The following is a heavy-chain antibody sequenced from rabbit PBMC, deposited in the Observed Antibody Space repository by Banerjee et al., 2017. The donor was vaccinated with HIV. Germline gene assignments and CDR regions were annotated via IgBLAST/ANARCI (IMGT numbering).Heavy chain of an antibody. D-gene: IGHD6-1*01. CDR3: ARDGAGYAGYGYARL. CDR2: IYASSGGST. Sequence: QEQLVESGGGLVQPEGSLTLTCKASGFDFNINAMCWFRQAPGKGLEWIACIYASSGGSTVYASWAKGRFTISKTSSTTVTLQMTSLTAADTATYFCARDGAGYAGYGYARLWGPGTLVTVS. V-gene: IGHV1S45*01. CDR1: GFDFNINA. J-gene: IGHJ4*01.